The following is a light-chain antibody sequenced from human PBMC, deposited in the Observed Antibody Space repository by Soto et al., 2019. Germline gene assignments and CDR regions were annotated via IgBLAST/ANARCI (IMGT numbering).Light chain of an antibody. Sequence: EIVLTQSPGTLSLSPGERATLSCRASQSVDSTYLAWYQQKPGQAPRLLIYSASRRATGIPDRFTGSGSGTDFTLTINRVEPEDFAVYFCQQYAGSPRTFGQGTKVEIK. CDR2: SAS. J-gene: IGKJ1*01. CDR3: QQYAGSPRT. CDR1: QSVDSTY. V-gene: IGKV3-20*01.